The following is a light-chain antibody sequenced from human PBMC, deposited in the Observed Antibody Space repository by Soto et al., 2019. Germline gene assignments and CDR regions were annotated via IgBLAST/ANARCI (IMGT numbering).Light chain of an antibody. CDR2: ATS. Sequence: EIVMTQSPATLSVSPGERATLSCRASHRVSSYLAWYQQKPGQAPRLLIYATSTRATGIPARFSGSGSGTEFTLTISSLQSEDFDVYYCQQYNNWPLTLGGGTKVDIK. V-gene: IGKV3-15*01. J-gene: IGKJ4*01. CDR3: QQYNNWPLT. CDR1: HRVSSY.